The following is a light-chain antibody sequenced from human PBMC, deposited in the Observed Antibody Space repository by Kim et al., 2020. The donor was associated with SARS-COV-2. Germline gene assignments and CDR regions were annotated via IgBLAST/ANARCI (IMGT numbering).Light chain of an antibody. CDR1: KLGNKY. J-gene: IGLJ2*01. Sequence: SYELTQPPSVSVSPGQTASITCSGDKLGNKYASWYQQKPGQSPVLVIYKDSERPSGIPERFSGSNSGNTATLTISGTQAMDEADYYCQAWDSTGSVVFGGGTQLTVL. V-gene: IGLV3-1*01. CDR3: QAWDSTGSVV. CDR2: KDS.